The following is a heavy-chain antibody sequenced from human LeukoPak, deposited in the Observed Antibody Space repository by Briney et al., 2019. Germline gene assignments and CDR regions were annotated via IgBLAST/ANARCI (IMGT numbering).Heavy chain of an antibody. CDR3: ATSRFSGGLGRFDP. J-gene: IGHJ5*02. V-gene: IGHV4-61*02. CDR2: IYTSGST. D-gene: IGHD3-10*01. Sequence: SQTLSLTCTVSGDSISSGTYYWNWIRQPAGKGLEWIGRIYTSGSTIYNPSLKSRVTISVDTSKNQVSLKLSSVTAAVTAVYYCATSRFSGGLGRFDPWGQGTLVTVSS. CDR1: GDSISSGTYY.